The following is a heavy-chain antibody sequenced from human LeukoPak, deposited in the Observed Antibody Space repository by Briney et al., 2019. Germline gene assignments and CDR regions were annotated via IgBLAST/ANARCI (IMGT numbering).Heavy chain of an antibody. V-gene: IGHV4-61*09. CDR2: INQSGST. D-gene: IGHD3-10*01. CDR3: ARHKAFGSGSYSPYYFDY. Sequence: PSQTLSLTCTVSGGSISSGSYYWSWIRQPAGKGLEWIGEINQSGSTNYNPSLKSRVTISIDTSKSQFSLKLNSVTAADTAVYYCARHKAFGSGSYSPYYFDYWGQGTQVTVSS. CDR1: GGSISSGSYY. J-gene: IGHJ4*02.